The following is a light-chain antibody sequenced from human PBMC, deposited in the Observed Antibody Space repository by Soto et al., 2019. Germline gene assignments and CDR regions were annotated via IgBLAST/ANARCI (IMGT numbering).Light chain of an antibody. V-gene: IGKV3-11*01. CDR2: DAS. CDR1: QNIDYY. Sequence: IVLTQSPATLSLSPGESATLSCRASQNIDYYLHWYQQKPGQSPRLVIYDASNRDTGTPARISGSGSGTDFTLTISSLQSEDFEVYCCQQYNNWPPTFGQGTRLEIK. J-gene: IGKJ5*01. CDR3: QQYNNWPPT.